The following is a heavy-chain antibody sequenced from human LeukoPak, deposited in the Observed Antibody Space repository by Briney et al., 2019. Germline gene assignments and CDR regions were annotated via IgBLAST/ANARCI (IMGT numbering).Heavy chain of an antibody. Sequence: GGSLRLSCAASGFTFDDYAMSWVRQTPGKGLEWVSGTNWDGGRTGYADSVKGRFTISRDNAKNSLYLQMNSLRVEDTAMYYCAIDGLRRPPTPYCGGDCPLDYWGQGTLVSVSS. V-gene: IGHV3-20*04. CDR2: TNWDGGRT. J-gene: IGHJ4*02. CDR1: GFTFDDYA. D-gene: IGHD2-21*02. CDR3: AIDGLRRPPTPYCGGDCPLDY.